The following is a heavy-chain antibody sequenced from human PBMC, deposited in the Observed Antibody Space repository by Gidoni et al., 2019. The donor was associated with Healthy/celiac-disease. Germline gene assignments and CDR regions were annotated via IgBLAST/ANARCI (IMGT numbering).Heavy chain of an antibody. CDR2: IYYSGST. Sequence: HVQLQESGPGLVKPSETLSLTCTVSGGSISSYYWSWIRQPPGKGLEWIGYIYYSGSTNYNPSLKSRVTISVDTSKNQFSLKLSSVTAADTAVYYCARDIHYYDSSGYYWFDPWGQGTLVTVSS. CDR3: ARDIHYYDSSGYYWFDP. V-gene: IGHV4-59*01. D-gene: IGHD3-22*01. CDR1: GGSISSYY. J-gene: IGHJ5*02.